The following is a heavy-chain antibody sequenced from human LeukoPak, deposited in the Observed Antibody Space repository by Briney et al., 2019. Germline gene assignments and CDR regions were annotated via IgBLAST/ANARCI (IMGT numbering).Heavy chain of an antibody. J-gene: IGHJ3*02. D-gene: IGHD3-10*01. CDR2: IYSSGST. V-gene: IGHV4-39*07. CDR3: ARRGLADAFDI. Sequence: SETLSLTCTVSGGSISSSSFYWGWIRQPPGKGLEWIGSIYSSGSTYYNPSLKSRVTISVDTSKNQFSLKLSSVTAADTAVYYCARRGLADAFDIWGQGTMVTVSS. CDR1: GGSISSSSFY.